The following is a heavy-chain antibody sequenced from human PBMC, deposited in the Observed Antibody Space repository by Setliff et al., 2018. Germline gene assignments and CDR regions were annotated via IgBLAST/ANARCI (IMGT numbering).Heavy chain of an antibody. J-gene: IGHJ3*02. D-gene: IGHD5-18*01. Sequence: QPGGSLRLSCAASGFTFGGSAIHWVRKTPGKGLERVANIKQDGSEKYYVDSVKGRFTISRDNAQNSLYLQMNSLRAEDTAVYYCAKDFGTAGYSYGLDAFDIWGQGTMVTVSS. CDR2: IKQDGSEK. V-gene: IGHV3-7*03. CDR1: GFTFGGSA. CDR3: AKDFGTAGYSYGLDAFDI.